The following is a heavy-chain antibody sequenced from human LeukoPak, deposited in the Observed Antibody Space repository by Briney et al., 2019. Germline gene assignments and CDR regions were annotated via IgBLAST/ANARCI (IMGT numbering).Heavy chain of an antibody. J-gene: IGHJ4*02. V-gene: IGHV4-4*02. D-gene: IGHD4-17*01. Sequence: SETLSLTCAVSGVSISSSNWWSGVRQPPGKGLEWIGEIYHSGSTNYNPSLKSRVTISVDKSKNQFSLKLNSVTAADTAVYYCARGGYGDYLDYWGQGTLVTVSS. CDR3: ARGGYGDYLDY. CDR2: IYHSGST. CDR1: GVSISSSNW.